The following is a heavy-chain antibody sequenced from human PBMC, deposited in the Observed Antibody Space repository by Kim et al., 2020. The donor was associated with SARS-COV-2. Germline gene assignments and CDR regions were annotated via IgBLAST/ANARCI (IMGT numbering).Heavy chain of an antibody. Sequence: GESLKISCKGSGSSFSNYWIGWVRQMPGKGLEWMGLIYPGDSDTRYSPPFQGQVTFSVDKSISTAYLQWSSLKASDTAMYYCARQDCSGSNCWGGWFDPWGQGTLVIVSS. CDR2: IYPGDSDT. CDR3: ARQDCSGSNCWGGWFDP. CDR1: GSSFSNYW. J-gene: IGHJ5*02. V-gene: IGHV5-51*01. D-gene: IGHD2-15*01.